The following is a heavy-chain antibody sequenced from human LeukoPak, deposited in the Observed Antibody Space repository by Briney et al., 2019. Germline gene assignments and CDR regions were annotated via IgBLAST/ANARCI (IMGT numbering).Heavy chain of an antibody. V-gene: IGHV1-24*01. CDR3: AIGADYDCFDP. D-gene: IGHD4-17*01. CDR1: GYTLTELS. CDR2: FDLEEGET. J-gene: IGHJ5*02. Sequence: ASVKVSCKVSGYTLTELSMHWVRQTPGKGLEWMGGFDLEEGETIYAQKFQGRVTMMEDTSTNTAYMELNSLGSDDTAVYYCAIGADYDCFDPWGQGTLVTVSS.